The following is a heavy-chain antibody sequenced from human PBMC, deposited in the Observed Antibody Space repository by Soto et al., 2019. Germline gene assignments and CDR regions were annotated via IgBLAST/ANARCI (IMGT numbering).Heavy chain of an antibody. J-gene: IGHJ6*02. CDR2: IYYSGST. CDR3: AREGAGMYPLPNGMDV. D-gene: IGHD6-13*01. Sequence: SETLSLTCTVSGGSISSYYWSWIRQPPGKGLEWIGYIYYSGSTNYNPSLKSRVTISVDTSKNQFSLKLSSVTAADTAVYYCAREGAGMYPLPNGMDVWGQGTTVTVSS. CDR1: GGSISSYY. V-gene: IGHV4-59*01.